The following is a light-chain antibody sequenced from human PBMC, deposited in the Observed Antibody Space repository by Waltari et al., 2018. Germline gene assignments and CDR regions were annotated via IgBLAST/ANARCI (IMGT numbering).Light chain of an antibody. V-gene: IGKV3-15*01. CDR1: QSVSSS. CDR3: QQYYSWPLT. Sequence: EIVMTQSPATLSVSPGERATLSCGASQSVSSSLAWYQQKPGQAPRLLIYGASTRATGFPARFSGSGSGTEFTLTISSLQSEDFAVYYCQQYYSWPLTFGGGTKVEIK. J-gene: IGKJ4*01. CDR2: GAS.